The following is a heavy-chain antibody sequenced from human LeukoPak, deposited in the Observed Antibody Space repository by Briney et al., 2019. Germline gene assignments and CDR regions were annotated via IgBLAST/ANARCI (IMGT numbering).Heavy chain of an antibody. CDR3: ARGTTVTTTDY. CDR2: ISYDGSNK. D-gene: IGHD4-17*01. CDR1: GFTFSSYA. Sequence: GGSLRLSCAASGFTFSSYAMHWVRQAPGKGLEWVAVISYDGSNKYYADSVKGRSTISRDNSKNTLYLQMNSLRAEDTAVYYCARGTTVTTTDYWGQGTLVTVSS. V-gene: IGHV3-30-3*01. J-gene: IGHJ4*02.